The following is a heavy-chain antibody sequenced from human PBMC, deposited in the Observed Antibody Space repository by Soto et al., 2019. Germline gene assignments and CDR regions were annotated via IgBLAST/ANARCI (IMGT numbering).Heavy chain of an antibody. J-gene: IGHJ4*02. D-gene: IGHD3-16*01. Sequence: EVQLLESGGDLVHPGESLRLSCADSGFLSGNYAMDWIRQAPGTGLEWVSAISDSGVNTYYADSVKGRFTISRDNSKNALYLEMKSLRAGDTAVYYCIKEARGHSYARLWGRGTPVTVSS. CDR2: ISDSGVNT. V-gene: IGHV3-23*01. CDR1: GFLSGNYA. CDR3: IKEARGHSYARL.